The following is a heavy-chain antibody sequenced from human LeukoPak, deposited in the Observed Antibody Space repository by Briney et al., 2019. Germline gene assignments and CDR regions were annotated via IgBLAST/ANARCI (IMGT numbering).Heavy chain of an antibody. CDR3: AKDLPGYYGSGSYYRVLDY. D-gene: IGHD3-10*01. CDR1: AFALSSYG. CDR2: ISSYVGRNK. J-gene: IGHJ4*02. V-gene: IGHV3-30*18. Sequence: PGGSLRLSCAASAFALSSYGMHWVRQVPGKGLEWVAVISSYVGRNKYYADSVKGRFTITRDNSKNTRYMQMNSLRPEDTAVYYCAKDLPGYYGSGSYYRVLDYWGQGTLVTVSS.